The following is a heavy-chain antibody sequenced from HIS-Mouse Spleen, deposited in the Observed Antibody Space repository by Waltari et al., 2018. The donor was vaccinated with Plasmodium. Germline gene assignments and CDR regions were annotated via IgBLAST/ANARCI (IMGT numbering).Heavy chain of an antibody. J-gene: IGHJ4*02. Sequence: QLQLQESGPGLVKRSETLSLTCTVSGGSLSRSSYYWGWIRTTPGKGLEWIGSLYYSGSTYYNPSLKSRVTISVDTSKNQFSLKLSSVTAADTAVYYCARDRITGTSYFDYWGQGTLVTVSS. V-gene: IGHV4-39*07. CDR2: LYYSGST. D-gene: IGHD1-7*01. CDR3: ARDRITGTSYFDY. CDR1: GGSLSRSSYY.